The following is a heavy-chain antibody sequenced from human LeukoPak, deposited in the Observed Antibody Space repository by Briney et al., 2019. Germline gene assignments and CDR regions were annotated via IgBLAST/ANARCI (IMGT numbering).Heavy chain of an antibody. CDR2: ISSSSSYI. V-gene: IGHV3-21*01. CDR1: GSTFSSYS. J-gene: IGHJ4*02. D-gene: IGHD2-2*01. Sequence: GGSLRLSCAASGSTFSSYSMNWVRQAPGKGLEWVSSISSSSSYIYYADSVKGRFTISRDNAKNSLYLQMSSLRAEDTAVYYCTRGPYQLLPFDYWGQGTLVTVSS. CDR3: TRGPYQLLPFDY.